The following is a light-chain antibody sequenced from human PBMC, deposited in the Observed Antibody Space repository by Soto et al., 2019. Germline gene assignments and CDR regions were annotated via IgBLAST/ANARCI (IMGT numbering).Light chain of an antibody. CDR3: QQYNNWPRT. V-gene: IGKV3D-15*01. J-gene: IGKJ1*01. Sequence: EIVLTQSPATLSLSPGERATLSCRASQSVSSYLAWYQQQPGQAPRLLIYAASNRATGIPARFSGSGSGTDFILTISSLQSEDFVVYYCQQYNNWPRTFGQGTKVDIK. CDR2: AAS. CDR1: QSVSSY.